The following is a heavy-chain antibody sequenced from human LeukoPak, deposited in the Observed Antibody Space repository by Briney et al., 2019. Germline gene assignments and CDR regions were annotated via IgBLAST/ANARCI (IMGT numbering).Heavy chain of an antibody. CDR1: GGSISNYY. Sequence: PSETLSLTCTVSGGSISNYYWSWIRQPPGKGLEWIGYIYYSRSTNYNPSLKSRVTISGDTSKNQFSLKLSSVTAADTAVYYCARGSRSSDYWGQGTLVTVSS. V-gene: IGHV4-59*01. CDR3: ARGSRSSDY. J-gene: IGHJ4*02. CDR2: IYYSRST.